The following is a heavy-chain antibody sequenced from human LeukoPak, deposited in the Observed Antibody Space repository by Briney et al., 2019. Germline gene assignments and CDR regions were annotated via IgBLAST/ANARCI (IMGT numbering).Heavy chain of an antibody. Sequence: SETLSLTCTVSGCSISSSSYYWGWIRQPPGKGLEWIGNIYYSGSTYYNPSLKSRVTISVDTSKNQFSLKLSSVTAADTAVYYCARQALGIGEYYWGQGTLVTVSS. CDR2: IYYSGST. CDR1: GCSISSSSYY. J-gene: IGHJ4*02. D-gene: IGHD7-27*01. CDR3: ARQALGIGEYY. V-gene: IGHV4-39*01.